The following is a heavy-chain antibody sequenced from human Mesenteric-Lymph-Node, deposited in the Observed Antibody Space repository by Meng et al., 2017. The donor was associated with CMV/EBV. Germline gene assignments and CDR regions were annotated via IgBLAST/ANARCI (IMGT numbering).Heavy chain of an antibody. D-gene: IGHD3-10*01. J-gene: IGHJ4*02. CDR2: IIPVFETA. Sequence: KASGGTFSTYALSWVRQAPGQGLEWMGGIIPVFETANYAQKFQGRVTITADESTNTTYMELSSLRSEDTAIYYCARDQSFGDFLGVGYWGQGTLVTVSS. CDR3: ARDQSFGDFLGVGY. CDR1: GGTFSTYA. V-gene: IGHV1-69*01.